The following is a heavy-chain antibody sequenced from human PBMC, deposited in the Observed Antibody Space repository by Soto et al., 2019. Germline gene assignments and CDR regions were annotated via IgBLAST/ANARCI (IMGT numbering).Heavy chain of an antibody. CDR2: ISGSGGST. D-gene: IGHD3-22*01. CDR1: GFTFSSYA. Sequence: EVQLLESGGGLVQPGGSLRLSCAASGFTFSSYAMSWVRQAPGKGLEWVSAISGSGGSTYYADSVKGRFTISRDNSKNTLYLQMNSLRAEDTAVYYCAKDQEWLLLPHSSYFDYWGQGTLVTVSS. J-gene: IGHJ4*02. V-gene: IGHV3-23*01. CDR3: AKDQEWLLLPHSSYFDY.